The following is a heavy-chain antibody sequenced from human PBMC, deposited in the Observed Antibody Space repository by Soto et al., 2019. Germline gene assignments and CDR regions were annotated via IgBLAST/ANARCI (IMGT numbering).Heavy chain of an antibody. D-gene: IGHD2-15*01. CDR2: ISAYNGNT. J-gene: IGHJ6*02. Sequence: ASVKVSCKASGYNFTSYGISWVRQAPGQGLEWMGWISAYNGNTNYAQRFQGRVTMTTDTATSTAYMDLRTLRSGDAAIYYCARGAHLQHLSDSVVVATHYYYGMDVWGQGTTVTVSS. CDR3: ARGAHLQHLSDSVVVATHYYYGMDV. CDR1: GYNFTSYG. V-gene: IGHV1-18*01.